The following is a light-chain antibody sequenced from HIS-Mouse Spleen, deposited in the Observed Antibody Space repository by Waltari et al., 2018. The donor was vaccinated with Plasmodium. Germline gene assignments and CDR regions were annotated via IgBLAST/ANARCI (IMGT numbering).Light chain of an antibody. Sequence: ASQLTQSPSSLSASVADRVTITCRASQSISSTLAWYQQKPGKAPKLLIYDASSLDSGVPSRFSVSGSGTDFTLTISSLQPEDFATYYCQQFNSYPLTFGGGTKVEIK. CDR3: QQFNSYPLT. CDR1: QSISST. CDR2: DAS. V-gene: IGKV1-13*02. J-gene: IGKJ4*01.